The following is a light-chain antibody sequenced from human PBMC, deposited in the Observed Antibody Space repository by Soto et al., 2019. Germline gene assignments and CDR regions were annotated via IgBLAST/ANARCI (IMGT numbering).Light chain of an antibody. Sequence: EIVLTQSPGTLSLSPGERATLSCMASQSVSSSYLAWYQQKPGQAPRLLIYGASSRATGIPDRFIGSGSGTDFTLTISRLEPEDFAVYFCQQYNYLITFGQGTRLEIK. V-gene: IGKV3-20*01. J-gene: IGKJ5*01. CDR2: GAS. CDR3: QQYNYLIT. CDR1: QSVSSSY.